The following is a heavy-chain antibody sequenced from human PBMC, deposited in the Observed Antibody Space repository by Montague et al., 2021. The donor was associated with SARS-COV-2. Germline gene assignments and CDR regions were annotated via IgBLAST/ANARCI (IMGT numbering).Heavy chain of an antibody. V-gene: IGHV4-59*02. D-gene: IGHD1-26*01. CDR1: GDSVSHDF. J-gene: IGHJ4*02. Sequence: SETLSLTCTVSGDSVSHDFWTWIWQPPGKGLEWIGYVYYSRSGSYNPSXXCRVSIAVDTSKNQFSLRLSTVTAADTTIYYCVRDPAPSGSGTFYDYWGQGTLIAVSS. CDR2: VYYSRSG. CDR3: VRDPAPSGSGTFYDY.